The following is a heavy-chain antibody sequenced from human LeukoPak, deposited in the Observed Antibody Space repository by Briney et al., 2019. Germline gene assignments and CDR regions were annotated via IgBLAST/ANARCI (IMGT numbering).Heavy chain of an antibody. CDR3: ARALHTHCSSTSCYEVWYFDL. CDR1: GGSISSYY. J-gene: IGHJ2*01. CDR2: IYYSGST. Sequence: SETLSLTCTVSGGSISSYYWSWIRQPPGKGLEWIGYIYYSGSTNYNPSLKSRVTISVDTSKNQFSLKLSSVTAADTAVYYCARALHTHCSSTSCYEVWYFDLWGRGTLVTVSS. D-gene: IGHD2-2*01. V-gene: IGHV4-59*01.